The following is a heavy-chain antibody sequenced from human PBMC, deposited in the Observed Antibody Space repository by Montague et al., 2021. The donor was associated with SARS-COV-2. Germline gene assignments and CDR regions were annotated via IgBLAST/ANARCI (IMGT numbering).Heavy chain of an antibody. J-gene: IGHJ2*01. V-gene: IGHV4-61*02. D-gene: IGHD4-23*01. CDR2: IYSSGST. Sequence: TLSLTCTVSGGSIRSGSYYWSWIRQPAGKGLEWIGRIYSSGSTNYNPSLKSRVTMSVDTSKNQFSLKLSSVSAADTAVYYCARADYGGNRYWYFDLWGRGTLVTVSS. CDR1: GGSIRSGSYY. CDR3: ARADYGGNRYWYFDL.